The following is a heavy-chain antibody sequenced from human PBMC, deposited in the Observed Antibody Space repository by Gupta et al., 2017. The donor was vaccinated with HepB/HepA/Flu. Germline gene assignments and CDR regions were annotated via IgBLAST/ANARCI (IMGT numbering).Heavy chain of an antibody. J-gene: IGHJ4*02. Sequence: QVQLVESGGGVVQPGTSLRLSCAASGFTFRTYGMHWVRQAPGKGLEWVALIWYDGNNEDYADSVKGRFTISRDNSNNRLYLQMTSLRVEDTAVYYCAREGSIVDRCFDYWGQGTLVTVSS. CDR1: GFTFRTYG. CDR2: IWYDGNNE. D-gene: IGHD6-6*01. CDR3: AREGSIVDRCFDY. V-gene: IGHV3-33*01.